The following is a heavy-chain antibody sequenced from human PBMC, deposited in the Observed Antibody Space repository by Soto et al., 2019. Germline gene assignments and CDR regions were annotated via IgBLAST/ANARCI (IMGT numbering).Heavy chain of an antibody. J-gene: IGHJ4*02. Sequence: QVRLQQWGAGRLKSSETLSLTCGVYDGSFSGYFWTWIRQPPGRGLEWIGDINHSGNKNYNPSLQSRVSISVDTSKRQFSLKLMSVTAADTAMYYCARICRWSGFFCWYPRGFDHWSQGTLVTVSS. CDR3: ARICRWSGFFCWYPRGFDH. CDR2: INHSGNK. D-gene: IGHD3-3*01. CDR1: DGSFSGYF. V-gene: IGHV4-34*01.